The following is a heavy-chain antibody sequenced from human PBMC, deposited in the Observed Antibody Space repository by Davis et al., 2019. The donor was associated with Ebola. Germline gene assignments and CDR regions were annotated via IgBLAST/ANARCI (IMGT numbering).Heavy chain of an antibody. D-gene: IGHD2-8*02. CDR2: IYTSGST. J-gene: IGHJ6*02. CDR1: GGSISSYY. CDR3: ARGTGGVSYYYYYYGMDA. Sequence: PSETLSLTCTVSGGSISSYYWSWIRQPAGKGLEWIGHIYTSGSTNYNPSLKSRVTISVDTSKNQFSLKLSSVTAADTAVYYCARGTGGVSYYYYYYGMDAWGQGTTVTVSS. V-gene: IGHV4-4*07.